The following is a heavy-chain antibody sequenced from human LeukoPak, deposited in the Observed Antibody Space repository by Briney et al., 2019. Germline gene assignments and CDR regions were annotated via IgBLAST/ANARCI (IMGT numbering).Heavy chain of an antibody. J-gene: IGHJ4*02. V-gene: IGHV3-23*01. CDR3: AKDNSPDTAMDYRGEL. CDR2: ISGSGGST. CDR1: GFTFSSYA. D-gene: IGHD5-18*01. Sequence: PGGSLRLSCAASGFTFSSYAMSWVRQAPGKGLEWVSAISGSGGSTYYADSVKGRFTISRDNSKNTLYLQMNSLRAEDTAVYYCAKDNSPDTAMDYRGELWGQGTLVTVSS.